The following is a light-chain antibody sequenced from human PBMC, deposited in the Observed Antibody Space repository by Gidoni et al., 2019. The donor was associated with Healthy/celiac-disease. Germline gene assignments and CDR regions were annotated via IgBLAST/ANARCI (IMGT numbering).Light chain of an antibody. V-gene: IGLV3-21*02. CDR3: QVWDSSSDHHVV. CDR2: DDS. J-gene: IGLJ2*01. CDR1: NIGRKS. Sequence: SYVLTQPPSVSVAPGQTARITCGGNNIGRKSVHWYQQTPGQAPVLVVYDDSDRPSGIPERFSGSNSGNTATLTISRVEAGDEADYYCQVWDSSSDHHVVVGGGTKLTVL.